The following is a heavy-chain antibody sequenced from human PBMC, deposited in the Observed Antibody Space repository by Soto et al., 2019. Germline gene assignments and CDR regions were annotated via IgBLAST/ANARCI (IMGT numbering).Heavy chain of an antibody. J-gene: IGHJ3*02. Sequence: GGSLRLSCAASGFTFSSYGMHWVRQAPGKGLEWVAVIWDDGSNKYYADSVKGRFTISRDNSKNTLYLQMNSLRAEDTAVYYCARDRRIAVAGDAFDIWGQGTMVTVSS. D-gene: IGHD6-19*01. CDR2: IWDDGSNK. V-gene: IGHV3-33*01. CDR1: GFTFSSYG. CDR3: ARDRRIAVAGDAFDI.